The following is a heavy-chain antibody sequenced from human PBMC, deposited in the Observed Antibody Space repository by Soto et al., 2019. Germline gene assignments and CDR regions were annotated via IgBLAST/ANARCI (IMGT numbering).Heavy chain of an antibody. Sequence: EVQLVESGGDLVKPGGSLSLSCAASGFTFSSYNMNWVRQAPGKGLEWLSSISSSSTYIYYAHSVKGRFTISRDNARNSLYLQMNRLRAEDTAVYYCARGWLRDPWVHWGQGTLVTVSS. CDR1: GFTFSSYN. CDR2: ISSSSTYI. D-gene: IGHD5-12*01. V-gene: IGHV3-21*01. J-gene: IGHJ4*02. CDR3: ARGWLRDPWVH.